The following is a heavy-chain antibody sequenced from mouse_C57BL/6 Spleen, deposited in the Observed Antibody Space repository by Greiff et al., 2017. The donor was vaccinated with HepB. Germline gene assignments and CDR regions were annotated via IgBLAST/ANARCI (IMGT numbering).Heavy chain of an antibody. Sequence: XVMLVESGEGLVKPGGSLKLSCAASGFTFSSYAMSWVRQTPEKRLEWVAYISSGGDYIYYADTVKGRFTISRDNARNTLYLQMSSRKSEDTAMYYCTREDYYGSSFYFDYWGQGTTLTVSS. D-gene: IGHD1-1*01. CDR3: TREDYYGSSFYFDY. J-gene: IGHJ2*01. CDR2: ISSGGDYI. CDR1: GFTFSSYA. V-gene: IGHV5-9-1*02.